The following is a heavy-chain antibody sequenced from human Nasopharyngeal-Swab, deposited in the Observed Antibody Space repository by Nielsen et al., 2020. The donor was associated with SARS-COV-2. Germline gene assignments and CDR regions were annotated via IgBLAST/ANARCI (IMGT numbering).Heavy chain of an antibody. CDR3: ARVRGIQLWLPNYYYYYGMDV. V-gene: IGHV4-34*01. J-gene: IGHJ6*02. Sequence: GSLRLSCAASGFTFSSYGMHWVRQPPGKGLEWIGEINHSGSTNYNPSLKSRVTISVDTSKNQFSLKLSSVTAADTAVYYCARVRGIQLWLPNYYYYYGMDVWGQGTTVTVSS. CDR2: INHSGST. CDR1: GFTFSSYG. D-gene: IGHD5-18*01.